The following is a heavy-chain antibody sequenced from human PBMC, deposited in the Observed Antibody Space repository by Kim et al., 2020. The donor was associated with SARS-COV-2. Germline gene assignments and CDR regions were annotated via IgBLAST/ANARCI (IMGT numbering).Heavy chain of an antibody. J-gene: IGHJ4*02. CDR2: IYTSGST. CDR1: GGSISSGSYY. Sequence: SETLSLTCTVSGGSISSGSYYWSWIRQPAGKGLEWIGRIYTSGSTNYNPSLKSRVTISVDTSKNQFSLKLSSVTAADTAVYYCARERGVSGYSYGPAVADYWGQGTLVTVSS. CDR3: ARERGVSGYSYGPAVADY. V-gene: IGHV4-61*02. D-gene: IGHD5-18*01.